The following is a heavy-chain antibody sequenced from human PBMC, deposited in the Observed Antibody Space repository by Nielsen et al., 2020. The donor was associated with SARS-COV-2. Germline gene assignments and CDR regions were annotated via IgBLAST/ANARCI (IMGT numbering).Heavy chain of an antibody. D-gene: IGHD3-3*01. V-gene: IGHV3-11*05. CDR1: GFTFSDSF. J-gene: IGHJ4*02. CDR3: AREGRKLPLDY. CDR2: ISSTGYT. Sequence: GGSLRLSCTASGFTFSDSFLSWVRQAPGKGLEWVSYISSTGYTNYADSVRGRFTISRDNAKNSLYLQMNALRAEDTAVYYCAREGRKLPLDYWGQGTLVTVSS.